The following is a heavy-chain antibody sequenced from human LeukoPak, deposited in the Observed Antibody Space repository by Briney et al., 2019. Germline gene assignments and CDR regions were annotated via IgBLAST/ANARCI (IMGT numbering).Heavy chain of an antibody. CDR3: ARGGWELPKYYFDY. D-gene: IGHD1-26*01. J-gene: IGHJ4*02. V-gene: IGHV3-30*04. CDR1: GFTFSSYA. Sequence: GGSLRLSCAASGFTFSSYAMHWVRQAPSKGLEWVAVISYDGSNKYYADSVKGRFTISRDNSKNTLYLQMNSLRAEDTAVYYCARGGWELPKYYFDYWGQGTLVTVSS. CDR2: ISYDGSNK.